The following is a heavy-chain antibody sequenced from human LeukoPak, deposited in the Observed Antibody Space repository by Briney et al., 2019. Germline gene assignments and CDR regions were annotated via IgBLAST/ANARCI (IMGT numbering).Heavy chain of an antibody. Sequence: SQTLSLTCSVSGGSFSSGAYYWSWIRQLPGKGLEWIGYIHYSGSPYYNPSLKSRVSISVDTSKSQFSLKLSSVTAADTAVYYCARDSGYDSSGFYYGGFDPWGQGTLVTVSS. CDR1: GGSFSSGAYY. CDR2: IHYSGSP. D-gene: IGHD3-22*01. V-gene: IGHV4-31*03. J-gene: IGHJ5*02. CDR3: ARDSGYDSSGFYYGGFDP.